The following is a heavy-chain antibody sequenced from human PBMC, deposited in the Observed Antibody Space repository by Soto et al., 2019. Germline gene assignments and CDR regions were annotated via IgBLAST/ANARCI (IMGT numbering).Heavy chain of an antibody. D-gene: IGHD3-22*01. CDR1: GGSISSGDYY. V-gene: IGHV4-30-4*01. J-gene: IGHJ4*02. Sequence: SETLCLTCTVSGGSISSGDYYWSWIRQPPGKGLEWIGYIYYSGSTYYNPSLKSRVTISVDTSKNQFSLKLSSVTAADTAVYYCARAHYYDSSGLLDYWGQGTLVTVSS. CDR2: IYYSGST. CDR3: ARAHYYDSSGLLDY.